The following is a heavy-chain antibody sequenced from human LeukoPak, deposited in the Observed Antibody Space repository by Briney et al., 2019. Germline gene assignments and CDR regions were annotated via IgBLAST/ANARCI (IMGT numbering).Heavy chain of an antibody. J-gene: IGHJ4*02. D-gene: IGHD1-26*01. CDR1: GFTFSNFW. V-gene: IGHV3-7*01. CDR3: ARGVGAVDY. Sequence: GGSLRLSCAASGFTFSNFWMSWVRQAPGKGLEWVTNIKQDGSEKYYVDSVKGRFTISRDNAKNLLYLQMNSLRAEDTAVYYCARGVGAVDYWGQGTLVTVSS. CDR2: IKQDGSEK.